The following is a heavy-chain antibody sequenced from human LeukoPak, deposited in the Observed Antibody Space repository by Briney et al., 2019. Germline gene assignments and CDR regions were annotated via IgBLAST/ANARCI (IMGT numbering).Heavy chain of an antibody. D-gene: IGHD3-16*01. V-gene: IGHV1-18*01. J-gene: IGHJ6*03. Sequence: ASVKVSCKASGYTFTSYGISGVRQAPAQGLEWMGWISAYNGNTNYAQKLQGRVTMTTETSTSTAYMELRSLRSDDTAVYYCARDPTPISKVGIGGYYYYMDVWGKGTTVTVSS. CDR1: GYTFTSYG. CDR2: ISAYNGNT. CDR3: ARDPTPISKVGIGGYYYYMDV.